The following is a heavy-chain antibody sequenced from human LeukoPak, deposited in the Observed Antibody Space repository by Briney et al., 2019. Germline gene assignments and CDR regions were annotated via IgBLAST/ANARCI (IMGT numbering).Heavy chain of an antibody. V-gene: IGHV3-33*06. Sequence: GGSLRLSCAASGFTFSTHAMHWVRQAPGKGLEWVAVIWYDGSNKYYADSVKGRFTISRDNSKNTLYLQMNSLRAEDTAVYYCAKGKGNYYDRSGYYVLDYWGQGTLVTVSS. CDR2: IWYDGSNK. D-gene: IGHD3-22*01. J-gene: IGHJ4*02. CDR1: GFTFSTHA. CDR3: AKGKGNYYDRSGYYVLDY.